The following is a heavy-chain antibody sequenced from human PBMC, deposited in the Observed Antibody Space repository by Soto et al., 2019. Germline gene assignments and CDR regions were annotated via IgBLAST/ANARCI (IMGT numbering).Heavy chain of an antibody. CDR1: GGSFSGYY. J-gene: IGHJ6*03. CDR2: INHSGST. V-gene: IGHV4-34*01. Sequence: SETLSLTCAVYGGSFSGYYWSWIRQLPGKGLEWIGEINHSGSTNYNPSLKSRVTISVDTSKNQFSLQLSSVTAADTAVYYCARLLRYFVWRTEYYYYYYMDVWGKGTTVTVSS. CDR3: ARLLRYFVWRTEYYYYYYMDV. D-gene: IGHD3-9*01.